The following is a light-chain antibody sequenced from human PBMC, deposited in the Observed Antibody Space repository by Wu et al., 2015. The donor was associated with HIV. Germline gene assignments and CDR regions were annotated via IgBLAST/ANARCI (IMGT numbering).Light chain of an antibody. Sequence: DIKMTQSPSSLSASVGDRVTISCRASQSISSYLNWYQQKPGKAPKILIYAASNLQSGVPSRFSGSGSGTDFTLTISSLQPEDFAAYYCQQTYSTPKTFGQGTKV. V-gene: IGKV1-39*01. J-gene: IGKJ1*01. CDR3: QQTYSTPKT. CDR2: AAS. CDR1: QSISSY.